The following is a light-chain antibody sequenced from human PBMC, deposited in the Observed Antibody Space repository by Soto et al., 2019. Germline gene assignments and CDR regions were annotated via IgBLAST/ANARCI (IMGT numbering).Light chain of an antibody. V-gene: IGKV1-39*01. J-gene: IGKJ1*01. Sequence: DIQMTQSPSSLSASVGDRVTITCRASQSIASYLNWYQHKPGKAPNLLIYATSILQSGVPSRFSGSGSGTDFTLTISGLQPEDFATYYCQQSSTCPTWTFGQGTKVDIX. CDR1: QSIASY. CDR3: QQSSTCPTWT. CDR2: ATS.